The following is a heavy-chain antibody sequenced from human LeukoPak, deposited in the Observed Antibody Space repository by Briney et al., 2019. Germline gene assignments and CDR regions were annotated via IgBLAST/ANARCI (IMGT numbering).Heavy chain of an antibody. V-gene: IGHV4-34*01. CDR1: GGSFSDYY. J-gene: IGHJ3*02. CDR2: INHSGST. Sequence: PSETLSLTCAVYGGSFSDYYWSWIRQPPGKGLEWIGEINHSGSTNYNPSLKSRVTISVDTSKNQFSLKLSSVTAADTAVYYCARAGLLPWDIWGQGTMVTVSS. D-gene: IGHD2-15*01. CDR3: ARAGLLPWDI.